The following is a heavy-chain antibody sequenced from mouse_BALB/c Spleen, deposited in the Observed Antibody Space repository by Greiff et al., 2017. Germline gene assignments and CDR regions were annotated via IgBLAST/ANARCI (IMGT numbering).Heavy chain of an antibody. CDR1: GYSFTGYN. CDR2: IDPYYGGT. CDR3: ARRGGYGSYYAMDY. D-gene: IGHD2-2*01. J-gene: IGHJ4*01. Sequence: EVKLQESGPELEKPGASVKISCKASGYSFTGYNMNWVKQSNGKSLEWIGNIDPYYGGTSYNQKFKGKATLTVDKSSSTAYMQLKSLTSEDSAVYYCARRGGYGSYYAMDYWGQGTSVTVSS. V-gene: IGHV1-39*01.